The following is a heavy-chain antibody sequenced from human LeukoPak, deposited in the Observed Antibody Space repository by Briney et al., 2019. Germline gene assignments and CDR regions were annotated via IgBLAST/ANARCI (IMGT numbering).Heavy chain of an antibody. V-gene: IGHV4-59*02. J-gene: IGHJ5*02. CDR3: ASTHGRYDTSGYHVNYFDP. CDR1: GGSVSDYY. D-gene: IGHD3-22*01. Sequence: SETLSLTCTVSGGSVSDYYWSWIRHSPGQGLQWIGYIFSHGGTDYNPSLKGRVTISVDTSKNQFSLQLTSVTAADTAVYYCASTHGRYDTSGYHVNYFDPWGQGTLVTVSS. CDR2: IFSHGGT.